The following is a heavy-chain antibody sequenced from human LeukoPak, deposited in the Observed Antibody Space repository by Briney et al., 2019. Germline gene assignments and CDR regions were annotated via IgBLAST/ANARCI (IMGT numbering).Heavy chain of an antibody. Sequence: GGSLRLSCAASGFTVSSNYMSSVRQAPGKGLEWVSVIYSGGGTYYADSVKGRFTISRDNSKNTLYLQMNSLRAEDTAVYYCARDMAGPPLFYYWGQGTLVTVSS. D-gene: IGHD6-19*01. CDR1: GFTVSSNY. V-gene: IGHV3-53*01. J-gene: IGHJ4*02. CDR2: IYSGGGT. CDR3: ARDMAGPPLFYY.